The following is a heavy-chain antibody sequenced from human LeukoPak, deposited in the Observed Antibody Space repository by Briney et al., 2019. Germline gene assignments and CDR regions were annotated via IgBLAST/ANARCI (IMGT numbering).Heavy chain of an antibody. Sequence: ASVKASCKASGYTFTSYAMCWVRQAPGQRLEWMAWINAGNGNTKYSQKFQGRVTISRDTSASTAYMELSSLKSEDTAVYYCARGPYYYGSGSDYFDYWGQGTLVTVSS. CDR2: INAGNGNT. V-gene: IGHV1-3*01. J-gene: IGHJ4*02. D-gene: IGHD3-10*01. CDR1: GYTFTSYA. CDR3: ARGPYYYGSGSDYFDY.